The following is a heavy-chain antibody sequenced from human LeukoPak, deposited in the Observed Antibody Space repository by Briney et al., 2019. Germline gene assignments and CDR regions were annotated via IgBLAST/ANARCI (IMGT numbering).Heavy chain of an antibody. CDR3: AKDHGVAVAGMYY. D-gene: IGHD6-19*01. J-gene: IGHJ4*02. CDR1: GFTFSSFA. Sequence: GGSLRLSCAASGFTFSSFAMSWVRQAPGKGLVWVSSMSGSGGSTYYADSVKGRFTISRDNSRNTLYLQMNSLRADDTAVYYCAKDHGVAVAGMYYWGQGTLVTVSS. CDR2: MSGSGGST. V-gene: IGHV3-23*01.